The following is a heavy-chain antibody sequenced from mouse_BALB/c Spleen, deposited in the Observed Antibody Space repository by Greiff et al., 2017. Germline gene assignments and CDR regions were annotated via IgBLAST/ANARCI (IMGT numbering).Heavy chain of an antibody. CDR2: IWGDGST. CDR1: GFSLTGYG. D-gene: IGHD2-1*01. CDR3: ARGGNYWYFDV. V-gene: IGHV2-6-7*01. Sequence: QVTLKESGPGLVAPSQSLSITCTVSGFSLTGYGVNRVRQPPGKGLEWLGMIWGDGSTDYNSALKSRLSISKDNSKSQVFLKMNSLQTDDTARYYCARGGNYWYFDVWGAGTTVTVSS. J-gene: IGHJ1*01.